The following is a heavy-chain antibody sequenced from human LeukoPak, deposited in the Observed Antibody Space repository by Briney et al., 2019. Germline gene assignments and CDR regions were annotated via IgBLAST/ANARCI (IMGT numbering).Heavy chain of an antibody. CDR3: ARPRAARAFHPRELWFDP. CDR1: GFTFSSYA. Sequence: PGRSLRLSCAASGFTFSSYAMHWVRQAPGKGLEWVVVISYDGSNKYYADSVKGRFTISRDNSKNTLYLQMNSLRAEDTAVYYCARPRAARAFHPRELWFDPWGQGTLVTVSS. J-gene: IGHJ5*02. V-gene: IGHV3-30*04. D-gene: IGHD3-10*01. CDR2: ISYDGSNK.